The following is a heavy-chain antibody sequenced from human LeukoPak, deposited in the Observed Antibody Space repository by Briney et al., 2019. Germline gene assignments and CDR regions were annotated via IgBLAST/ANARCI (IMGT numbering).Heavy chain of an antibody. CDR2: ISGSGGST. CDR1: GFTFSSYA. J-gene: IGHJ3*02. CDR3: AKDLGAVGGAFDI. D-gene: IGHD6-19*01. Sequence: GGSLRLSCAASGFTFSSYAMSWVRQPPGKGLEWVSAISGSGGSTYYADSVKGRFTISRDNSKNTLYLQMNSPRAEDTAVYYCAKDLGAVGGAFDIWGQGTMVTVSS. V-gene: IGHV3-23*01.